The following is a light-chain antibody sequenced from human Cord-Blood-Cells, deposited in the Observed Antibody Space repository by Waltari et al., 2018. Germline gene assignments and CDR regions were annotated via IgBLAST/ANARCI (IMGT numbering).Light chain of an antibody. Sequence: QMTQSPSSLSASVGYRFTITCQASQDISNYLNWYQQKPGKAPKLLIYDASNLETGVPSRFSGSGSGTDFTFTISSLQPEDIATYYCQQYDNLPLTFGGGTKVEIK. CDR2: DAS. V-gene: IGKV1-33*01. CDR1: QDISNY. J-gene: IGKJ4*01. CDR3: QQYDNLPLT.